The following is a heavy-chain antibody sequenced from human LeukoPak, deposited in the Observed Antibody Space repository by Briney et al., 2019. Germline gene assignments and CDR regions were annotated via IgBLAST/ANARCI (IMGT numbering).Heavy chain of an antibody. CDR1: GGTFSSYG. V-gene: IGHV1-2*02. CDR2: INPNSGDT. D-gene: IGHD5-12*01. Sequence: ASVKVSCKASGGTFSSYGISWVRQAPGQGLEWMGWINPNSGDTNYAQKFQGRVTMTRDTSIRTAYLELSGLRSDDTAVYYCAKNPYEYYFDYWGQGTLVTVSS. CDR3: AKNPYEYYFDY. J-gene: IGHJ4*02.